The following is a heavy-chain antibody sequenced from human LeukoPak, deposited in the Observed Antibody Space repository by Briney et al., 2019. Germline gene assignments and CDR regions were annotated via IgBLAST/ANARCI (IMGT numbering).Heavy chain of an antibody. D-gene: IGHD2-15*01. CDR1: GDSFSSHW. Sequence: GEALQIPCEASGDSFSSHWIVWVRQKPGKNLQWMGINNPANSITIYSPSFQGQVTISADKSKNPAYLQLSSLKAADTAVYYCARRYCSGGTCYYFDYWGQGALVTVSS. V-gene: IGHV5-51*01. CDR3: ARRYCSGGTCYYFDY. CDR2: NNPANSIT. J-gene: IGHJ4*02.